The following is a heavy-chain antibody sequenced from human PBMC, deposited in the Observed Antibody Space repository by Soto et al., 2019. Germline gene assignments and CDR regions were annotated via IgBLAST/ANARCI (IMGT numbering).Heavy chain of an antibody. Sequence: GGSLRLSCAGSGFTFNMYWMHWVRQVPGKGPVWVARIYNDGTYADYADSVKGRFTISRDNSKNTLYLQMSSLRAEDTAVYYCVKESSSWSWFDPWGQGTLVTVSS. D-gene: IGHD6-13*01. CDR3: VKESSSWSWFDP. CDR2: IYNDGTYA. V-gene: IGHV3-74*01. J-gene: IGHJ5*02. CDR1: GFTFNMYW.